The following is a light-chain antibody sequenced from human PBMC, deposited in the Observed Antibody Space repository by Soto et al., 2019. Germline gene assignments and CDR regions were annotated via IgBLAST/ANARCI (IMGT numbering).Light chain of an antibody. CDR1: QSVSSSY. CDR2: GAS. Sequence: EIVLTQSPGTLSLSPGERATLSCRSSQSVSSSYLAWYQQKPGQAPRLLISGASSRATGIPDRFSGSGSGSDFTLTITRLEPEDFAVYYCQQYGKSPRTFGQGTKVDIK. J-gene: IGKJ1*01. V-gene: IGKV3-20*01. CDR3: QQYGKSPRT.